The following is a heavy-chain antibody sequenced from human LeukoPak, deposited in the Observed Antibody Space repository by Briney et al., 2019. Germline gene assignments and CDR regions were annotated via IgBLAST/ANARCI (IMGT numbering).Heavy chain of an antibody. D-gene: IGHD6-19*01. J-gene: IGHJ4*02. CDR3: AKGLRRYSSGWFDD. V-gene: IGHV3-43*02. Sequence: GGSLRLSCAASGFTFDDYAMHWVRQAPGKGLEWVSLISADGTITYYPDSMKGRFTISRDNRKNCLYLQMNSLRTEDSALYYCAKGLRRYSSGWFDDWGQGTLVTVSS. CDR1: GFTFDDYA. CDR2: ISADGTIT.